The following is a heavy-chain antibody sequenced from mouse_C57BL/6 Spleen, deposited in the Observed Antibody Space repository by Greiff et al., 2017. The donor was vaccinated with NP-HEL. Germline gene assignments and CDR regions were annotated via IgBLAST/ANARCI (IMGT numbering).Heavy chain of an antibody. V-gene: IGHV3-6*01. Sequence: EVKVEESGPGLVKPSQSLSLTCSVTGYSITSGYYWNWIRQFPGNKLEWMGYISYDGSNNYNPSLKNRISITRDTSKNQFFLKLNSVTTEDTATYYCARIGYYGSSYWGQGTTLTVSS. CDR2: ISYDGSN. CDR1: GYSITSGYY. D-gene: IGHD1-1*01. J-gene: IGHJ2*01. CDR3: ARIGYYGSSY.